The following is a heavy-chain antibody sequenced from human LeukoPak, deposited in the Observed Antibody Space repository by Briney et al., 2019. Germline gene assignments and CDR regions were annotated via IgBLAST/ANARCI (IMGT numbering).Heavy chain of an antibody. CDR2: IIPIFGTA. V-gene: IGHV1-69*13. CDR3: ARSVSGSYSDYYYYMDV. Sequence: SVKVSCKASGCTFSSHAISWVRQAPGQGLEWMGGIIPIFGTANYAQKFQGRVTITADESTSTAYMELSSLRSEDTAVYYCARSVSGSYSDYYYYMDVWGKGTTVTLSS. CDR1: GCTFSSHA. D-gene: IGHD1-26*01. J-gene: IGHJ6*03.